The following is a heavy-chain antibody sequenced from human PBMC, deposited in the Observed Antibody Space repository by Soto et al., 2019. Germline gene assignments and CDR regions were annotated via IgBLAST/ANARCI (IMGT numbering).Heavy chain of an antibody. CDR3: ARGTRYCSSTSCPYYYYMDV. CDR2: IYSGGST. J-gene: IGHJ6*03. Sequence: GGSLRLSCAASGFTVSSNYMSWVRQAPGKGLEWVSVIYSGGSTYYADSVKGRFTISRDNSKNTLYLQMNSLRAEDTAVYYCARGTRYCSSTSCPYYYYMDVWGKGTTVTVSS. V-gene: IGHV3-53*01. D-gene: IGHD2-2*01. CDR1: GFTVSSNY.